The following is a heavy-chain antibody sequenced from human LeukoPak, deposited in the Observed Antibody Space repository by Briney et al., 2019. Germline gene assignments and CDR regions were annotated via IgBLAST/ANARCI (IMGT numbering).Heavy chain of an antibody. D-gene: IGHD4-17*01. CDR2: IFSST. Sequence: GGSLRLSCTVSGFTVSSNSMSWVRQAPGKGLEWVSFIFSSTHYSDSVKGRFTISRDNSKNTLCLQMNSLRVEDTAVYYCAKGMGFLTSVDYWGQGTLVTVSS. CDR3: AKGMGFLTSVDY. J-gene: IGHJ4*02. CDR1: GFTVSSNS. V-gene: IGHV3-53*01.